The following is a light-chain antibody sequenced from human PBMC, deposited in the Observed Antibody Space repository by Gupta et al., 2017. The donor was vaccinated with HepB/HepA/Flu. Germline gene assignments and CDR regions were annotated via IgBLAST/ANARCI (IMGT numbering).Light chain of an antibody. CDR2: AAS. CDR3: QQYGGSPLYT. CDR1: QSVSSNY. V-gene: IGKV3-20*01. Sequence: EIVLTQSPGTLSLSPGERATLSCRASQSVSSNYLAWYQQKPGQAPRLLIYAASSRATGIPDRFSGSGSGTDFTLTISRLEPEDVAVYYCQQYGGSPLYTFGQGTKLEIK. J-gene: IGKJ2*01.